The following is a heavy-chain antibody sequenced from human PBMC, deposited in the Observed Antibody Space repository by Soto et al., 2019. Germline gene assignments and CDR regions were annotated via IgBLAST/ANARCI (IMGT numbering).Heavy chain of an antibody. CDR2: ISGSGGST. CDR1: GFTFSSYA. CDR3: AKPGRSEDIVVVPAAIRYYYYGMDV. Sequence: PXGSLRLSCAASGFTFSSYAMSWVRQAPGKGLEWVSAISGSGGSTYYADSVKGRFTISRDNSKNTLYLQMNSLRAEDTAVYYCAKPGRSEDIVVVPAAIRYYYYGMDVWGQGTTVTVSS. J-gene: IGHJ6*02. V-gene: IGHV3-23*01. D-gene: IGHD2-2*02.